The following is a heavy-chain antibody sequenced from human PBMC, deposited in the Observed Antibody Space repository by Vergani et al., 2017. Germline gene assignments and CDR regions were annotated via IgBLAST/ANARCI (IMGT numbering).Heavy chain of an antibody. D-gene: IGHD2-15*01. J-gene: IGHJ4*02. Sequence: QVQLQESGPGLLKPSETLSLTCTVSGDSVISTDYHWGWIRQPPGKGLEWIGSMDYSGSTSYNPYLESSISISFETPKNQFSLRLTSVTAADTAVYYCASKRGACRAAYCHSYDFWGPGTLVGVSS. CDR3: ASKRGACRAAYCHSYDF. CDR1: GDSVISTDYH. CDR2: MDYSGST. V-gene: IGHV4-39*01.